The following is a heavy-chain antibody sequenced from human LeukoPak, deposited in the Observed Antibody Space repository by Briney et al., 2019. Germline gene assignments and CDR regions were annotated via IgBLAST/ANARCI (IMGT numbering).Heavy chain of an antibody. V-gene: IGHV3-66*04. D-gene: IGHD3-22*01. CDR3: AGLRYYYDSSGYRFIYFDY. CDR2: IYSGGST. CDR1: GFTVSSNY. J-gene: IGHJ4*02. Sequence: GGSLRLSCAASGFTVSSNYMSWVRQAPGKGLEWVSVIYSGGSTYYADSVKGRFTISRDNSKNTLYLQMNSLRAEDTAVYYCAGLRYYYDSSGYRFIYFDYWGQGTLVTVSS.